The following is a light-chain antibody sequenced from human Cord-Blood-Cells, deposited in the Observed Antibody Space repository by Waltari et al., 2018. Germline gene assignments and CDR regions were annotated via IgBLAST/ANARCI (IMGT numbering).Light chain of an antibody. J-gene: IGLJ3*02. Sequence: SYELTQPPSVSVSPGQTARITCSGDALPKQYAYWYQQKQGQAPLLVIYKDSERPSGIPERFSGSSSGTTVTLTISGVQAEDDADYYCQSADSSGTYKVFGGGTKLTVL. CDR1: ALPKQY. CDR3: QSADSSGTYKV. CDR2: KDS. V-gene: IGLV3-25*02.